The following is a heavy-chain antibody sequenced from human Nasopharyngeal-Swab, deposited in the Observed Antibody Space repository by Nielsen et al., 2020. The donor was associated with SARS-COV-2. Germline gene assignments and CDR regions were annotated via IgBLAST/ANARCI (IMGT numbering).Heavy chain of an antibody. CDR3: ARGAAYSSGWYPAFDI. CDR1: GGSISSYY. J-gene: IGHJ3*02. V-gene: IGHV4-59*13. CDR2: IYYSGST. D-gene: IGHD6-19*01. Sequence: SETLSLTCTVSGGSISSYYWSWIRQPPGKGLEWIGYIYYSGSTNYNPSLKSRVTISVDTSKNQFSLKLSSVTAADTAAYYCARGAAYSSGWYPAFDIWGQGAMVTVSS.